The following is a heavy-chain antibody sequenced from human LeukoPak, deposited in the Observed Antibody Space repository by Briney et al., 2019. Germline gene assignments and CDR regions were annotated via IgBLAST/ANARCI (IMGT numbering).Heavy chain of an antibody. Sequence: PSQTLSLTCTVSGVSITSGTYSWSWIRQPPGKGLEWVGYIYRDGSAYYNPSLKSRVTISLDRSKNQFSLNLTSVTAADTATYYCARGVHSNYADVVEYYYYYGMDVWGQGTAVTVSS. J-gene: IGHJ6*02. CDR3: ARGVHSNYADVVEYYYYYGMDV. V-gene: IGHV4-30-2*01. D-gene: IGHD4-11*01. CDR2: IYRDGSA. CDR1: GVSITSGTYS.